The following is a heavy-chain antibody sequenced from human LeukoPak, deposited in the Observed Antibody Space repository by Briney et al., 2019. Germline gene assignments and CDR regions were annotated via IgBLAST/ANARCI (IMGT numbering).Heavy chain of an antibody. D-gene: IGHD1-1*01. V-gene: IGHV1-2*02. CDR1: GYTFIGCY. CDR2: IDPYSGGT. CDR3: ATEKDELLDS. J-gene: IGHJ5*01. Sequence: ASVKVSCKASGYTFIGCYMHWVRQAPGQGLEWMGWIDPYSGGTHFAQRFQGRVSMTLDTSISTAYMELTRLTSEDTAVYYCATEKDELLDSWGQGTLVTVSS.